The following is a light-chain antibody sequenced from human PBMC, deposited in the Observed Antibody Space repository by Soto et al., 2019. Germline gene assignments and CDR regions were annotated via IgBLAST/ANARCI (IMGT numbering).Light chain of an antibody. J-gene: IGKJ1*01. V-gene: IGKV1-5*03. CDR2: KAS. CDR3: QQYSTYTPRT. CDR1: QSISIW. Sequence: DIQMTQSPSTLSASVGDSVTITCRDSQSISIWLAWYQQKPGKAPKILIYKASSLESGVPSRFSGSGSGTEFTLTISSLQPDDFATYYCQQYSTYTPRTCGQGTKVDIK.